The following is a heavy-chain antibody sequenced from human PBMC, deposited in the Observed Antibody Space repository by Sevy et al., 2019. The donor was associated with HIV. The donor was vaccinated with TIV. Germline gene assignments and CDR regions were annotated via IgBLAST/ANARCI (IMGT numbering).Heavy chain of an antibody. CDR1: GFDFSSHW. V-gene: IGHV3-74*01. CDR3: ATPRFDF. Sequence: GGYLRLSCEASGFDFSSHWMQWVRQAPGKGLVWVSRMNTDGSSTNYADSVKGRFTISRDNAKNTLYLEMNNLRDEDTALYYGATPRFDFWGPGTLVTVSS. CDR2: MNTDGSST. J-gene: IGHJ4*02.